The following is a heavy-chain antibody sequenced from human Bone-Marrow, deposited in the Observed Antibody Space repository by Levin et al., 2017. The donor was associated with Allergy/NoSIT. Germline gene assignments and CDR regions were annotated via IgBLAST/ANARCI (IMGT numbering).Heavy chain of an antibody. CDR1: GYTFTSHS. CDR2: INPSGGST. D-gene: IGHD3-3*01. V-gene: IGHV1-46*01. Sequence: GGSLRLSCRASGYTFTSHSMHWVRQAPGQGLEWMGVINPSGGSTSYAQQFQGRVTMTRDTSTSTVYMELSSLRSEDTAVYYCARVYITVFGVAIPYFDYWGQGTLVTVSS. CDR3: ARVYITVFGVAIPYFDY. J-gene: IGHJ4*02.